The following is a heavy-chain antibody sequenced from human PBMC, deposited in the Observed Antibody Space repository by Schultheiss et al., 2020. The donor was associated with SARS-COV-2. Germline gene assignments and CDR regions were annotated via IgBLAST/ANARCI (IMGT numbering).Heavy chain of an antibody. V-gene: IGHV4-28*03. CDR1: GYSISSSNW. D-gene: IGHD3-22*01. J-gene: IGHJ4*02. CDR2: IYYSGST. CDR3: ARDDSSGSSDY. Sequence: SETLSLTCAVSGYSISSSNWWGWIRQPPGKGLEWIGYIYYSGSTYYNPSLKSRVTMSVDTSKNQFSLKLSSVTAVDTAVYYCARDDSSGSSDYWGQGTLVTVVS.